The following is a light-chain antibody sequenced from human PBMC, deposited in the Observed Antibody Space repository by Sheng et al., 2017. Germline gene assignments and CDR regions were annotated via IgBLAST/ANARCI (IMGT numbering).Light chain of an antibody. J-gene: IGKJ2*01. CDR2: WAS. Sequence: DIVMTQSPDSLAVSLGERATINCKSSQSVLYTSNNKNYLSWYQQKPGQPPKLLLYWASTRESGVPARFSGSGSGTDFTLTISSLQAEDVAVYYCQQYSITPPTFGQGTRVDI. V-gene: IGKV4-1*01. CDR3: QQYSITPPT. CDR1: QSVLYTSNNKNY.